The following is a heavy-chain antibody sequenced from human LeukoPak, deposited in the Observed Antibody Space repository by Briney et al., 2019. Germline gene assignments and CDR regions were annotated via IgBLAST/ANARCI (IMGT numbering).Heavy chain of an antibody. D-gene: IGHD1-26*01. CDR1: GFTFSSYG. J-gene: IGHJ4*02. CDR2: ISYDGSNK. Sequence: TGGSLRLSCAASGFTFSSYGMHWVRQAPGKGLEWVAVISYDGSNKYYADSVKGRFTISRDNSKNTLYLQMNSLRAEDTAVYYCAKDRYSGSYYFDYWGQGTLVTVSS. V-gene: IGHV3-30*18. CDR3: AKDRYSGSYYFDY.